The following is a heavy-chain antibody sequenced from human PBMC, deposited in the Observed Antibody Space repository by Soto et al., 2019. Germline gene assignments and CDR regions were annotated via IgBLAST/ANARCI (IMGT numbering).Heavy chain of an antibody. CDR2: IYYSGST. CDR1: GGSISSGGYY. Sequence: QVQLQESGPGLVKPSQTLSLTCTVSGGSISSGGYYWSWIRQHPGKGLEWIGYIYYSGSTYYNPSLESRVTISVDTSKNQFSLKLSSVTAADTAVYYCARDQGIVGATWWFDPWGQGTLVTVSS. V-gene: IGHV4-31*03. D-gene: IGHD1-26*01. J-gene: IGHJ5*02. CDR3: ARDQGIVGATWWFDP.